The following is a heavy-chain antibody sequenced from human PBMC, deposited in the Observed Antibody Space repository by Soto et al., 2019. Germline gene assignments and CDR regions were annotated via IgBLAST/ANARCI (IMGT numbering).Heavy chain of an antibody. CDR3: ARDSLYYDILTGSRYYYGMDV. CDR1: GFTFSSYG. D-gene: IGHD3-9*01. Sequence: QVQLVESGGGVVQPGRSLRLSCAASGFTFSSYGMHWVRQAPGKGLEWVAVIWYDGSNKYYADSVKGRFTISRDNSKNTLYLQMNSLRAEDTAVYYCARDSLYYDILTGSRYYYGMDVWGQGTTVTVSS. CDR2: IWYDGSNK. V-gene: IGHV3-33*01. J-gene: IGHJ6*02.